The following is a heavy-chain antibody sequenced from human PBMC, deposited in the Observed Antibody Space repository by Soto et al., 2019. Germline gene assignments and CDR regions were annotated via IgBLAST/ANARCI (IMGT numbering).Heavy chain of an antibody. V-gene: IGHV1-18*01. D-gene: IGHD3-10*01. CDR2: ISASNGNT. J-gene: IGHJ4*02. CDR1: DYTFSSYG. CDR3: ARDDYVSGSYLGY. Sequence: QVQLVQSGAEVKKPGASVKVSCKASDYTFSSYGISWVRQAPGQGLEWMGWISASNGNTNYSQKLQGRVTMTTDTSTSTAYLELRSLGCDDAAVYYCARDDYVSGSYLGYWGQGTLVTVSS.